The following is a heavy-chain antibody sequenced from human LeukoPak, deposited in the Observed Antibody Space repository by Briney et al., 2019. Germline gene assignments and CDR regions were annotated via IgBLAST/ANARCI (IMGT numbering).Heavy chain of an antibody. CDR2: ISYDGSNK. CDR1: GFTFSSYA. D-gene: IGHD6-19*01. CDR3: ARDSPRTYSSGWGFDY. J-gene: IGHJ4*02. Sequence: GGSLRLSCAASGFTFSSYAMHWVRQAPGKGLEWVAVISYDGSNKYYADSVKGRFTNSRDNSKNTLYLQMNSLRAEDTAVYYCARDSPRTYSSGWGFDYWGQGTLVTVSS. V-gene: IGHV3-30-3*01.